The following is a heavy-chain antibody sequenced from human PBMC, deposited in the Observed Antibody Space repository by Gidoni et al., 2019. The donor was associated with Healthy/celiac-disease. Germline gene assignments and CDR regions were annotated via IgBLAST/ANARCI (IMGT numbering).Heavy chain of an antibody. CDR3: ARGGLKQLGGHLLRGMDV. CDR2: IKHSGST. J-gene: IGHJ6*02. V-gene: IGHV4-34*01. D-gene: IGHD6-6*01. CDR1: GGSFSGYS. Sequence: QVQLQQWGAGLLKPSETLSLTCAVYGGSFSGYSWSWIRQPPGKGLEWIGEIKHSGSTNYNPTLKSRVTISVDTSKNQFSLKLSSVTAADTAVYYCARGGLKQLGGHLLRGMDVWGQGTTVTVSS.